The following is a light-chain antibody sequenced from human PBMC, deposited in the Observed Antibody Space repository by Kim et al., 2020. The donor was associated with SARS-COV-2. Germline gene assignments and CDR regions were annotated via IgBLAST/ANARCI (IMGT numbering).Light chain of an antibody. V-gene: IGLV3-19*01. CDR1: NLRSYY. Sequence: ALGQTVRITCQGDNLRSYYTGWYQQKPGQAPILVIYGKDNRPSGIPDRFSGSRSGNTASLTITGAQVEDEADYYCNSRDSSGDHLVFGGWTQLTVL. CDR3: NSRDSSGDHLV. J-gene: IGLJ2*01. CDR2: GKD.